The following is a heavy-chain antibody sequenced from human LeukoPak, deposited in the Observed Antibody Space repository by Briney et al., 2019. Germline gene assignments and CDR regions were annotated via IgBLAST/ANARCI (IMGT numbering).Heavy chain of an antibody. CDR2: IRYDGSNK. CDR3: AKDRRAVPAARRLDY. D-gene: IGHD2-2*01. CDR1: GFTFSSYG. Sequence: GGSLRLSCAASGFTFSSYGMHWVRQAPGKGLEWVAVIRYDGSNKYYADSVKGRFTISRDNSKNTLYLQMNSLRAEDTAVYYCAKDRRAVPAARRLDYWGQGTLVTVSS. J-gene: IGHJ4*02. V-gene: IGHV3-30*02.